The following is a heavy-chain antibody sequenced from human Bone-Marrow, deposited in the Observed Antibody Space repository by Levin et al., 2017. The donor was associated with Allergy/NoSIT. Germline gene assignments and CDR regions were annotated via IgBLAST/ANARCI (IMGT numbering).Heavy chain of an antibody. CDR2: IWYDGSNK. J-gene: IGHJ4*02. D-gene: IGHD1-26*01. V-gene: IGHV3-33*01. CDR1: GFAFSTYG. Sequence: GGSLRLSCAASGFAFSTYGMHWVRQAPGKGLEWVAVIWYDGSNKYYADSVKGRFTISRDNSKNTMYLQMNSLRDEDTALYYCARAVGPYDYWGQGTLVTVSS. CDR3: ARAVGPYDY.